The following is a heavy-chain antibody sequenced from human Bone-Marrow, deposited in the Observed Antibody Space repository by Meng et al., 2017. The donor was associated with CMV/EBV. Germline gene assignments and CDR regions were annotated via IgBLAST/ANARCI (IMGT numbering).Heavy chain of an antibody. V-gene: IGHV3-11*04. J-gene: IGHJ6*02. Sequence: GGSLRLSCAASGFTFSDYYMSWIRQAPGKGLEWVSYISSSGSTIYYADSAKGRFTISRDNAKNSLYLQMNSLRAEDTAVYYCARGGWELQPLYYYYGMDVWGQGTTVTVSS. CDR2: ISSSGSTI. CDR3: ARGGWELQPLYYYYGMDV. D-gene: IGHD1-26*01. CDR1: GFTFSDYY.